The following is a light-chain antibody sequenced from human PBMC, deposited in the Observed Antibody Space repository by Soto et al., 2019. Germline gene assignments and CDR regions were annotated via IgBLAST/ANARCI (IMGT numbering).Light chain of an antibody. CDR1: SSDVGGYKY. Sequence: QSVLTQPRSVSGSPGHSVTISCTGTSSDVGGYKYVSWYQQHPGKVPKLMMFDVSERPSGVPDRFSGSKSGNTASLSISGLQAEDEADYYCCAYAGSYTVLFGGGTKLTVL. V-gene: IGLV2-11*01. CDR2: DVS. CDR3: CAYAGSYTVL. J-gene: IGLJ2*01.